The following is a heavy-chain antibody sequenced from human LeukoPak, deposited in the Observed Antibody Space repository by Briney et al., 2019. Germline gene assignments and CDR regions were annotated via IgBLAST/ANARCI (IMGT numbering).Heavy chain of an antibody. CDR2: IHDSGST. J-gene: IGHJ5*02. CDR1: GGSISSGDYH. Sequence: SETLSLTCTVSGGSISSGDYHWNWIRQPPGKGLEWIGFIHDSGSTLYNPSLKSRIIISRDVSRNQFSLQLTSVTAADTAVYYCARGFGSGNYYYGWFDPWGQGALVTVSS. CDR3: ARGFGSGNYYYGWFDP. D-gene: IGHD3-10*01. V-gene: IGHV4-30-4*01.